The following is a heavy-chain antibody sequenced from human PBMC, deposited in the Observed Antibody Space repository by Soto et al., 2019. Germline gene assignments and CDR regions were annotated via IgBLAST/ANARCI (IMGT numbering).Heavy chain of an antibody. D-gene: IGHD6-19*01. V-gene: IGHV3-23*01. CDR2: VSGSGGLT. CDR1: GFAFSNYA. J-gene: IGHJ6*02. Sequence: GGSLRLSCAASGFAFSNYAMTWVRQAPGKGLEWVSAVSGSGGLTYYADSVKGRFTISRDSFKNTLFLQMSSLRVEDTAIYYCAKREALAGNSHYYYALDAWGQGTTVTVSS. CDR3: AKREALAGNSHYYYALDA.